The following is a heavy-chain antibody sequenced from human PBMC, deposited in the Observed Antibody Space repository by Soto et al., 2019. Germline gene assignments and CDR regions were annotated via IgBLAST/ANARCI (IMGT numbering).Heavy chain of an antibody. CDR3: ARGDIASDTPWSFDY. D-gene: IGHD3-3*02. CDR1: GGSISSSNW. J-gene: IGHJ4*02. Sequence: PSETLSLTCAVSGGSISSSNWWSWVRQPPGKGLEWIGEIYHSGSTNYNPSLKSRVTISVDKSKNQFSLKLSSVTAADTAVYYCARGDIASDTPWSFDYWGQGTLVTVSS. CDR2: IYHSGST. V-gene: IGHV4-4*02.